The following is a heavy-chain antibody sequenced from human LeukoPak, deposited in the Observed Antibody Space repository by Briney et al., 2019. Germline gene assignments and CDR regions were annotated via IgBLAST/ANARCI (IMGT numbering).Heavy chain of an antibody. CDR1: GFTFSSYG. Sequence: QAGGSLRLSCAASGFTFSSYGMHWVRQAPGKGLEWVAIIWYDGSNKYYADSVKGRFTISRDNSKNTLYLQMNSLRAEDTAVYYCARADYYDSSLSYCWGQGTLVTVSS. V-gene: IGHV3-33*01. D-gene: IGHD3-22*01. CDR2: IWYDGSNK. J-gene: IGHJ4*02. CDR3: ARADYYDSSLSYC.